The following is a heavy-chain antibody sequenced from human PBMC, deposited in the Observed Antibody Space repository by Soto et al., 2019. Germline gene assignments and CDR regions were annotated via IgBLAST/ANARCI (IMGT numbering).Heavy chain of an antibody. CDR1: GGLFVAFS. D-gene: IGHD3-9*01. V-gene: IGHV4-34*01. CDR2: INDRGSI. J-gene: IGHJ2*01. CDR3: ARESHDILTGPPWVWYFDL. Sequence: QVQLQQWGAGPLRPLETLSLTCGVSGGLFVAFSWAWFRRPPGRGLEWIGEINDRGSINYNPSLKSRVSISVDTSKNHYSLNLRSVTAADTAVYYCARESHDILTGPPWVWYFDLWGRGTLVTVSS.